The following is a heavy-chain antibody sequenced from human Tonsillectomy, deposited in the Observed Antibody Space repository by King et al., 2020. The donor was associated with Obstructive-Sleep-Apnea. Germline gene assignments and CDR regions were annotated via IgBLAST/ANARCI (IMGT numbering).Heavy chain of an antibody. CDR2: IKQDGSEK. J-gene: IGHJ6*02. CDR3: VAATTSGYYYYYYGVDI. V-gene: IGHV3-7*01. D-gene: IGHD1-26*01. Sequence: VQLVESGGGLVQPGGSLRLSCAAFEFTFSDFWMTWVRQAPGKGLEWVANIKQDGSEKYYADSVKGRFSNSRDNAKKSVYLQMSSLRAEDTAIYYCVAATTSGYYYYYYGVDIWGQGTTVTVSS. CDR1: EFTFSDFW.